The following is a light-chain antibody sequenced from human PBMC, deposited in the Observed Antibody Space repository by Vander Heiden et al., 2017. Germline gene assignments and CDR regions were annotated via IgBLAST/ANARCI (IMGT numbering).Light chain of an antibody. CDR3: QSYDSSLSGWV. J-gene: IGLJ3*02. CDR2: GNS. CDR1: SSNIAAGYD. Sequence: QSVLTQPPSVSGAPGQRVTISCTGRSSNIAAGYDVHWYQQLPGTAPKLLIYGNSNRPSGVPDRFSGSKSGTSASLAITGLQAEDEADYYCQSYDSSLSGWVFGGGTKLTVL. V-gene: IGLV1-40*01.